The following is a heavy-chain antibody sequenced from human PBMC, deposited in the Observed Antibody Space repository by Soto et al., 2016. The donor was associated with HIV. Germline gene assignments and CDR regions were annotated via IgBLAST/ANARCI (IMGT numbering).Heavy chain of an antibody. V-gene: IGHV4-34*02. J-gene: IGHJ6*02. CDR3: ARGDMVVPTYYYGMDV. Sequence: QVQLQQWGAGLLKPSETLSLTCAVYGGSFSGYSWSWIRQPPGKGLEWIGEISQSANTNYNPSLKSRVTISIDTSKKQFSLRVNSVTAADTAMYYCARGDMVVPTYYYGMDVWAKGPRSPSP. D-gene: IGHD5-12*01. CDR2: ISQSANT. CDR1: GGSFSGYS.